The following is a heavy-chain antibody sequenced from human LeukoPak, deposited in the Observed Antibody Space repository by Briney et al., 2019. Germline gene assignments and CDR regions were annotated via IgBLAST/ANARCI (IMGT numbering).Heavy chain of an antibody. V-gene: IGHV3-21*01. J-gene: IGHJ4*02. D-gene: IGHD1-14*01. CDR1: GFTFSSCG. CDR3: ATETIGRHYDY. Sequence: PGGSLRLSCTASGFTFSSCGFNWVRQAPGKGLEWVSSIGPTGTDRYYADSVRGRFTISRDNAKNSMYLQMDSLRDEDTAVYYCATETIGRHYDYWGQGTLLTVSS. CDR2: IGPTGTDR.